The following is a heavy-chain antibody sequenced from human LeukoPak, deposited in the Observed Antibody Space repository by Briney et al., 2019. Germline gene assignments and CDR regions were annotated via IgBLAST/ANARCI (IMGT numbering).Heavy chain of an antibody. CDR3: ARGEDTAPSFSLPDY. D-gene: IGHD2-15*01. V-gene: IGHV4-39*07. CDR2: IYYSGST. CDR1: GGSISSSSYY. Sequence: SETLSLTCTVSGGSISSSSYYWGWIRQPPGKGLEWIGSIYYSGSTYYNPSLKSRVTISVDTSKNQFSLKLSSVTAADTAVYYCARGEDTAPSFSLPDYWGQGTLVTVSS. J-gene: IGHJ4*02.